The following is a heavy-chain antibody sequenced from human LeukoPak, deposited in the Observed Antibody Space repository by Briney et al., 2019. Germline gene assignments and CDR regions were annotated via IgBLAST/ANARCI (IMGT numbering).Heavy chain of an antibody. CDR1: GFTFSSYA. CDR3: ARDSSYYYDSSGYYSANY. D-gene: IGHD3-22*01. V-gene: IGHV3-23*01. J-gene: IGHJ4*02. Sequence: PGGSLRLSCAASGFTFSSYAMSWVRQAPGKGLEWVSAISGSGGSTYYADSVKGRFTISRDNAKNSLYLQMNSLRDEDTAVYYCARDSSYYYDSSGYYSANYWGQGTLVTVSS. CDR2: ISGSGGST.